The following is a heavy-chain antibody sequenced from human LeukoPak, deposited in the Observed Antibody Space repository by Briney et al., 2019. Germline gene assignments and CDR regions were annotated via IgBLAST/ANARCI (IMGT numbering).Heavy chain of an antibody. D-gene: IGHD4-17*01. J-gene: IGHJ4*02. CDR2: IYPGDSDT. Sequence: GESLKISCKGSGYSFTSYWIGWVRQMPGKGLEWMGIIYPGDSDTRYSPFFQGQVTISADKSISTAYLQWSSLKASDTAIYYCARQLINYGDPPGYWGQGTLVTVSS. V-gene: IGHV5-51*01. CDR3: ARQLINYGDPPGY. CDR1: GYSFTSYW.